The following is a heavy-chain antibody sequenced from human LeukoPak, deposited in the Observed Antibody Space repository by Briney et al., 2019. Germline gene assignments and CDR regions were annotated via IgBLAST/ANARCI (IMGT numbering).Heavy chain of an antibody. Sequence: GGSLRLSCAASGFTFSSYEMNWVRQAPGKGLEWVSYISSSGSTIYYADSVEGRFTISRDNAKNSLYLQMNSLRAEDTAVYYCARAGPFAFDYWGQGTLVTVSS. CDR1: GFTFSSYE. V-gene: IGHV3-48*03. CDR2: ISSSGSTI. D-gene: IGHD2-21*01. CDR3: ARAGPFAFDY. J-gene: IGHJ4*02.